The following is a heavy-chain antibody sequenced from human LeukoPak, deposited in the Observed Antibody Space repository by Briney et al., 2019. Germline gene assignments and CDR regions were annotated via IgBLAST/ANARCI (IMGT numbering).Heavy chain of an antibody. CDR1: GYTFTTYG. CDR2: ISGSNGNT. V-gene: IGHV1-18*04. CDR3: ARDRDRMVQGVTALFDY. D-gene: IGHD3-10*01. J-gene: IGHJ4*02. Sequence: GSVKVSCHTSGYTFTTYGISWVRQATGQGLGWMGWISGSNGNTKYAQKVQGRVTMTTDTSTTTAYMEVRSLRSDDTAVYYCARDRDRMVQGVTALFDYWGQGTLVTVSS.